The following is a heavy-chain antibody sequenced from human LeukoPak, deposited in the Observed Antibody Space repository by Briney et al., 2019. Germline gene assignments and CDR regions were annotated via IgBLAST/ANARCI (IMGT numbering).Heavy chain of an antibody. Sequence: SETLSLTCTVSGDSINSDGYFWSWIRQPAGTGLEWIGRISSSGGTNYSPSLKSRVAISIDTSNNQFSLHLSSVTAADTAVYHCARALCTDDVCEWFDPWGQGTLVTVSS. CDR2: ISSSGGT. D-gene: IGHD3/OR15-3a*01. J-gene: IGHJ5*02. CDR3: ARALCTDDVCEWFDP. CDR1: GDSINSDGYF. V-gene: IGHV4-61*02.